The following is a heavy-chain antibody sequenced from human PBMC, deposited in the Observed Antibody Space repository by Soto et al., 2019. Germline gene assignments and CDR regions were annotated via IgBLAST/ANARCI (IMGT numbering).Heavy chain of an antibody. V-gene: IGHV3-66*01. Sequence: EVQLVESGGGLVQPGGSLRLSCAASGFTVSSNYMSWVRQAPGKGLEWVSVIYSGGSTYYADSVKGRFTISRDNSKNTLYLQMNSLRAEDTAVYYCARDQGDYDYSYYGMDVWGQGTTVTVSS. D-gene: IGHD4-17*01. J-gene: IGHJ6*02. CDR3: ARDQGDYDYSYYGMDV. CDR1: GFTVSSNY. CDR2: IYSGGST.